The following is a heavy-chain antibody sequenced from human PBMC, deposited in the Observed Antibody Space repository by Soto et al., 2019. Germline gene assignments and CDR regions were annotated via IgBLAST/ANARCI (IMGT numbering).Heavy chain of an antibody. D-gene: IGHD2-2*01. Sequence: QVQMVESGGGVVQPGRSLRLACGASGFTFSSYGLHWVRQAPGKGLEWVAVISHDGRNKYYADSVRGRFTVSRDNSKDTLYLQMDSLRDEDTAVYYCAKGYCSSFTCYADFWGQGTLVIVSS. CDR1: GFTFSSYG. CDR2: ISHDGRNK. CDR3: AKGYCSSFTCYADF. J-gene: IGHJ4*02. V-gene: IGHV3-30*18.